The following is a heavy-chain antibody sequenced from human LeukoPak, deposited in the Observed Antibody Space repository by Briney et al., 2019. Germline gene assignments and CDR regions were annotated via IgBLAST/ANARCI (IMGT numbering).Heavy chain of an antibody. CDR3: ARHYGDYVNWFDP. Sequence: PGGSLRLSCAASGFTVSSNYMNWVRQAPGKGLECVSSISGSGVTTYYADSVKGRFTISRDNSKNTLYLQMNSLRAEDTAVYFCARHYGDYVNWFDPWGQGTLVTVSS. V-gene: IGHV3-23*01. J-gene: IGHJ5*02. CDR2: ISGSGVTT. D-gene: IGHD4-17*01. CDR1: GFTVSSNY.